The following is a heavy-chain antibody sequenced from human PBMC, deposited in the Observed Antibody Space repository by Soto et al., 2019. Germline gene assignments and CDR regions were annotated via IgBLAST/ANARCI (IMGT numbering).Heavy chain of an antibody. V-gene: IGHV3-72*01. Sequence: EVHLVESGGGLVQPGGSLRLSCAGSGFTFSDYYIDWVHQAPGKGLEWVGRSRDKGNSYSTDYAASVKGRFTVSRDTSKNSLYLQMNSLKADDTALYYCARSITGTTSFDSWGEGTLVTVSS. CDR1: GFTFSDYY. CDR2: SRDKGNSYST. CDR3: ARSITGTTSFDS. D-gene: IGHD1-7*01. J-gene: IGHJ4*02.